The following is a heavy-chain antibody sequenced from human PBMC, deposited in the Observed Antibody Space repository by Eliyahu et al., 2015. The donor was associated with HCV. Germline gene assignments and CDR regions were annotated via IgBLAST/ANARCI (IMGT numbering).Heavy chain of an antibody. CDR2: IRSKAYGGTT. CDR3: TSGEVWFGVGFDY. J-gene: IGHJ4*02. V-gene: IGHV3-49*03. CDR1: GFTFGXYA. D-gene: IGHD3-10*01. Sequence: EVQLVESGGGLVQPGRSLRLSCTASGFTFGXYAMSWFRQAPGKGLEWVGFIRSKAYGGTTEYAASVKGRFTISRDDSKSIAYLQMNSLKTEDTAVYYCTSGEVWFGVGFDYWGQGTLVTVSS.